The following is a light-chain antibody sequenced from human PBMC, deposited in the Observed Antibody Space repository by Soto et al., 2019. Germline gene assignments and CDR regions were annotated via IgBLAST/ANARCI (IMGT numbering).Light chain of an antibody. Sequence: QSVLTQPASVSGSPGQSITISCTGTNSDVGGYNYVSWYQQHPGKAPKLMIYEVSDRPSGVSNRFSGSKSGNTASLTISGLQTEDEADYYCTSYTTTNTYVFGPGTKLTVL. J-gene: IGLJ1*01. CDR2: EVS. CDR3: TSYTTTNTYV. V-gene: IGLV2-14*01. CDR1: NSDVGGYNY.